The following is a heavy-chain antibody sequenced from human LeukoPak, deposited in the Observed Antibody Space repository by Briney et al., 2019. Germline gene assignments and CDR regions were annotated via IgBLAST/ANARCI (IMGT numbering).Heavy chain of an antibody. D-gene: IGHD6-19*01. Sequence: ASVKVSCKASGYTFTGYYMHWVRQAPGQGLEWRGWINPNSGGTNYAQKFQGRVTMTRDTSISTAYMELSRLRSDDTAVYYCATLAVAGTPLDYWGQGTLVTVSS. CDR2: INPNSGGT. CDR1: GYTFTGYY. J-gene: IGHJ4*02. CDR3: ATLAVAGTPLDY. V-gene: IGHV1-2*02.